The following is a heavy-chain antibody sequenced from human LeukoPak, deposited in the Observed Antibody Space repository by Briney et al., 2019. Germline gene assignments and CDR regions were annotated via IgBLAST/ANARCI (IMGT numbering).Heavy chain of an antibody. J-gene: IGHJ6*02. V-gene: IGHV3-74*01. Sequence: GGSLRLSCEVSGFTFSIYWMHWVRQAPGKGLVWVSRINSDGSSTNYADSVKGRFTISRDNAQNTLYLQMHSLRAEDTAVYYCARELEPDHYCYGMDVWGQGTTVTVSS. CDR2: INSDGSST. CDR1: GFTFSIYW. D-gene: IGHD1-1*01. CDR3: ARELEPDHYCYGMDV.